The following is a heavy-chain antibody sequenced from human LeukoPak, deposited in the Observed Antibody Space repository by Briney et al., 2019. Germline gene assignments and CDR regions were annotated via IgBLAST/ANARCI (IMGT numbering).Heavy chain of an antibody. V-gene: IGHV4-59*01. CDR2: IFYTGTT. CDR1: GGSISNYY. J-gene: IGHJ6*02. Sequence: SETLSLTCTVSGGSISNYYWSWIRQPPGMGLEWIGYIFYTGTTNYIPSLKSRITISVDTSKSQVSLRLSSVTAADTAVYFCARTRDFYGMDVWGQGTTATVSS. CDR3: ARTRDFYGMDV.